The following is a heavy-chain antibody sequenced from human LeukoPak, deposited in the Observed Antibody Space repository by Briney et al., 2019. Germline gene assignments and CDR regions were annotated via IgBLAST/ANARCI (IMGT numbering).Heavy chain of an antibody. D-gene: IGHD4-11*01. J-gene: IGHJ4*02. V-gene: IGHV3-30-3*01. CDR2: ISYDGSNK. CDR1: GFTFSSYA. Sequence: PGRSLRLSCAASGFTFSSYAMHWVRQAPGKGLEWVAVISYDGSNKYYADSVKGRFTISRDNSKNTLYLQMNSLRAEDTAVYYCARDVTSGESYWGQGTLVTVSS. CDR3: ARDVTSGESY.